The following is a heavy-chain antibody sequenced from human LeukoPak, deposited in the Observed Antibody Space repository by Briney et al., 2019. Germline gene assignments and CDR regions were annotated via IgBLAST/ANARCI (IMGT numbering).Heavy chain of an antibody. V-gene: IGHV3-48*03. Sequence: PGGSLRLSCAISGFTFSACELTWVRQAPGKGLEWVSYISRSGSTRYYADSVKGRFTISRDNAKNSLYLQMNSLRAEDTAVYYCAREFRHWFDPWGQGTLVTVSS. CDR1: GFTFSACE. CDR2: ISRSGSTR. J-gene: IGHJ5*02. CDR3: AREFRHWFDP.